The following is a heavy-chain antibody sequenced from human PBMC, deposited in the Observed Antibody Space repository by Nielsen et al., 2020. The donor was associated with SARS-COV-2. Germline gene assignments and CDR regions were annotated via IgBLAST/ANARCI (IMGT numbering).Heavy chain of an antibody. Sequence: GGSLRLSCAASGFSFSDYYMSWIRQAPGKGLEWVAYISNTGYTNYADSVRGRFTISRDNAKNPVYLQMNSLRAEDTAIYYCAREGRKLPLDYWGQGTLVTVSS. CDR1: GFSFSDYY. V-gene: IGHV3-11*05. D-gene: IGHD5-24*01. CDR3: AREGRKLPLDY. J-gene: IGHJ4*02. CDR2: ISNTGYT.